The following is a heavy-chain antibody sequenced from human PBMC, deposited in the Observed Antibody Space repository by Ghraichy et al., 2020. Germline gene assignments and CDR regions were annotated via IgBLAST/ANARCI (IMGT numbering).Heavy chain of an antibody. CDR3: ARQGHDSGYDNNFDY. CDR2: INPNSGGT. J-gene: IGHJ4*02. V-gene: IGHV1-2*06. CDR1: GYTFTGYY. D-gene: IGHD5-12*01. Sequence: ASVKVSCKASGYTFTGYYMHWVRQAPGQGLEWMGRINPNSGGTNYAQKFQGRVTMTRDTSISTAYMELSRLRSDDTAVYYCARQGHDSGYDNNFDYWGQGTLVTVSS.